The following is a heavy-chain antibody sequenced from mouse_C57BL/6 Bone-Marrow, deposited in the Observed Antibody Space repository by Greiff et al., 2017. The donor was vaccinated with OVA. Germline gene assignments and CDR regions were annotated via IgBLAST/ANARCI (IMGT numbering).Heavy chain of an antibody. V-gene: IGHV1-50*01. CDR1: GYTFTSYW. D-gene: IGHD1-1*01. CDR2: IDPSDSYT. J-gene: IGHJ3*01. CDR3: ARRYYGSSQFAY. Sequence: VQLQQSGAELVKPGASVKLSCKASGYTFTSYWMQWVKQRPGQGLEWIGEIDPSDSYTNYNQKFKGKATLTVDTSSSTAYMQLSSLTSEDSAVYYCARRYYGSSQFAYWGQGTLVTVSA.